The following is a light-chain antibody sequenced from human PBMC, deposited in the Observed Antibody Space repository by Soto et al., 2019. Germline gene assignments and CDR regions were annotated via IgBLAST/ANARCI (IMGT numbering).Light chain of an antibody. J-gene: IGKJ5*01. CDR2: SAF. CDR1: QNIGSF. CDR3: QQGSTTPIT. V-gene: IGKV1-39*01. Sequence: DIQMTQSPSSLSASIGDRVTITCRASQNIGSFLNWYRQKPGEAPRLLVYSAFRIHSGVPSRFNASGSGTDFTLSISSLQPEDFSTYYCQQGSTTPITFGLGTRLEIK.